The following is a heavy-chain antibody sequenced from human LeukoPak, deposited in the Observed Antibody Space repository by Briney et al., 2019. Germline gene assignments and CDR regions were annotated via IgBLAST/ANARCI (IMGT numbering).Heavy chain of an antibody. D-gene: IGHD4-17*01. J-gene: IGHJ4*02. V-gene: IGHV1-2*02. Sequence: ASVRVSCKASGYTFSDYHMHWVRQAPGQGLEWMGWINPNSGDTKYAQKFRGRVTMTRDTSISTAYMDLSRLRSDDTALYYCARARKTRNIYGDYVFLFDYWGQGTLVTVSS. CDR3: ARARKTRNIYGDYVFLFDY. CDR2: INPNSGDT. CDR1: GYTFSDYH.